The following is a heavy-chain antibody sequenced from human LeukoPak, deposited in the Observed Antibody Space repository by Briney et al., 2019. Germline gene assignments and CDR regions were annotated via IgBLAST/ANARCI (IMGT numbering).Heavy chain of an antibody. V-gene: IGHV1-69*04. CDR1: GGTFSSYA. Sequence: ASVKVSCKASGGTFSSYAISWVRQAPGQGLEWMGRIIPILGMANYAQKFQGRVTITADKSTSTAYMELSSLRSEDTAVYYCARRHSGIPGPNDAFDIWGQGTMVTVSS. D-gene: IGHD1-26*01. CDR2: IIPILGMA. CDR3: ARRHSGIPGPNDAFDI. J-gene: IGHJ3*02.